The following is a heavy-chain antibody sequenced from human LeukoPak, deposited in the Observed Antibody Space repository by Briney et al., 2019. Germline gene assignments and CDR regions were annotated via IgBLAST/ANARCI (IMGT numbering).Heavy chain of an antibody. Sequence: SETLSLTCTVSGGSISSSSYYWGWIRQPPGKGLEWIGSIYYSGGTYYNPSLKSRVTISVDTSKNQFSLKLSSVTAADTAVYYCARQEEWELPIDYWGRGTLVTVSS. CDR3: ARQEEWELPIDY. J-gene: IGHJ4*02. V-gene: IGHV4-39*01. CDR1: GGSISSSSYY. CDR2: IYYSGGT. D-gene: IGHD1-26*01.